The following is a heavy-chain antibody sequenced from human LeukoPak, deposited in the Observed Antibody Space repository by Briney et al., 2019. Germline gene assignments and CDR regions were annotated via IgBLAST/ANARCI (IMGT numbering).Heavy chain of an antibody. V-gene: IGHV4-59*08. J-gene: IGHJ4*02. CDR3: ARTREGYDYPLYQ. Sequence: SETLSLTCAVSGGSISAYYWSWIRQPPGKGLEWIGYIYYSGSTNYNPSLKSRVTISVDTSNNQSSLKLSSVTAADTAVYYCARTREGYDYPLYQWGPGTLVNVSP. CDR2: IYYSGST. D-gene: IGHD5-24*01. CDR1: GGSISAYY.